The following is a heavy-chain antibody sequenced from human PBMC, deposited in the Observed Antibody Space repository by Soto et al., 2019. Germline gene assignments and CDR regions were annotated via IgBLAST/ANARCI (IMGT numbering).Heavy chain of an antibody. J-gene: IGHJ4*02. D-gene: IGHD3-22*01. CDR3: ARDPSDYYDSSGGFDY. Sequence: QVQLVQSGAEVKKPGSSVKVSCKASGGTFSSYAISWVRQAPGQGLEWMGGIIPIFGTANYAQKFQGRVTITADESTSTAYMELSSPRSEDTAVYYCARDPSDYYDSSGGFDYWGQGTLVTVSS. V-gene: IGHV1-69*01. CDR1: GGTFSSYA. CDR2: IIPIFGTA.